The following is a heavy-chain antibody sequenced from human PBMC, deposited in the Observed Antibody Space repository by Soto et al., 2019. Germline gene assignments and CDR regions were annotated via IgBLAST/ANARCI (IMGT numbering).Heavy chain of an antibody. CDR3: ARDPSGSGPNFDY. CDR1: GGSISSGGYS. J-gene: IGHJ4*02. CDR2: IDHSGST. D-gene: IGHD3-10*01. V-gene: IGHV4-30-2*01. Sequence: QLQLQESGSGLVKPSQTVSLTCAVSGGSISSGGYSWSWIRQPPGKGLEWIGYIDHSGSTYYNPSLKSRVTIPVHTSKNQLSLKLSSVTAADTAVYYCARDPSGSGPNFDYWGQGALVTVSS.